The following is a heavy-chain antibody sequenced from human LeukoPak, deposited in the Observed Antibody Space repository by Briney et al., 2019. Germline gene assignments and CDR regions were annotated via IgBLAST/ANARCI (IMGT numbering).Heavy chain of an antibody. CDR3: ARVTYPGLLWFED. V-gene: IGHV4-38-2*02. CDR1: GYSINNGYY. Sequence: SETLSLTCTVSGYSINNGYYWGWIRQPPGKGLEWIGSIYHSGSTYYKPSLKSRVTISVDTSKNQFSLKLTSVTAADTAVYYCARVTYPGLLWFEDWGQGSQVTVSS. J-gene: IGHJ5*02. CDR2: IYHSGST. D-gene: IGHD3-10*01.